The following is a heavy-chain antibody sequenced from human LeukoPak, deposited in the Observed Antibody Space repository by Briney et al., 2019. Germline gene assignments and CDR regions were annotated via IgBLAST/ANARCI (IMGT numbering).Heavy chain of an antibody. J-gene: IGHJ4*02. CDR1: GFTVNTNY. Sequence: GGSLRLSCAASGFTVNTNYMTWVRQAPGKGLEWVSSIYSGGTTYYADSVKGRFIISRDNSKNTVYLQMNSLRAEDTAVYFCARSTTGTTTRDSWGQGTLVTVSS. V-gene: IGHV3-66*01. CDR3: ARSTTGTTTRDS. CDR2: IYSGGTT. D-gene: IGHD4-17*01.